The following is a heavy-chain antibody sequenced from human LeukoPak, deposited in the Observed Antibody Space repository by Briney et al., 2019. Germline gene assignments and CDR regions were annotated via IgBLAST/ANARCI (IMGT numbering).Heavy chain of an antibody. V-gene: IGHV4-34*01. CDR3: AREDSRGFDP. Sequence: SETLSLTCAVYGGSFSGYYWSWIRQPPGKGLEWIGEINHSGSTNYNPSLKSRVTMSVDTSKNQFSLKLSSVTAADTAVYYCAREDSRGFDPWGQGTLVTVSS. J-gene: IGHJ5*02. CDR2: INHSGST. CDR1: GGSFSGYY. D-gene: IGHD5-18*01.